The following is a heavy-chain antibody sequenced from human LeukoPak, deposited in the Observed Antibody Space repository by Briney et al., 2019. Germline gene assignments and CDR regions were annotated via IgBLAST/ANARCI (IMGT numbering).Heavy chain of an antibody. CDR2: VNSDGSST. V-gene: IGHV3-74*01. J-gene: IGHJ4*02. CDR1: GFTFSSYW. Sequence: GASLRLSCAASGFTFSSYWMHWVRQAPGKGLVWVSRVNSDGSSTTYADSVKGRFTISRDNAKNTLYLQMNSLRAEDTAVYYCARDFYSSGWYGGDYWGQGTLVTVSS. CDR3: ARDFYSSGWYGGDY. D-gene: IGHD6-19*01.